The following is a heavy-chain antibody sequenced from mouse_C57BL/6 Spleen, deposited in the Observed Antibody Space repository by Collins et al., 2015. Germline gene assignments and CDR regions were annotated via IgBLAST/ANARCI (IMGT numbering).Heavy chain of an antibody. CDR2: ISSGGSYT. V-gene: IGHV5-9-1*01. CDR3: ARHEENYYGNYPFDY. Sequence: EVMLVESGGGLVKPGGSLKLSCAASGFTFSSYAMSWVRQTPEKRLEWVATISSGGSYTYYPDSVKGRFTISRDNAKNTLYLQMSSLRSEDTAMYYCARHEENYYGNYPFDYWGQGTTLTVSS. CDR1: GFTFSSYA. D-gene: IGHD2-1*01. J-gene: IGHJ2*01.